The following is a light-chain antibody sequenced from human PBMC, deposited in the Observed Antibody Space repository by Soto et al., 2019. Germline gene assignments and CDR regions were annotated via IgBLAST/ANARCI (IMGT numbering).Light chain of an antibody. J-gene: IGLJ1*01. CDR1: STDVYWYDY. Sequence: QSVLTQPASVSGSPGQSITISCTGASTDVYWYDYVSWYQQHPGQAPNLMIYDVNNRPSGVSYRFSGSKSGDTASLTIFGLQAEDDADYYCSSYTSSAPFYVFGTGTKVTVL. V-gene: IGLV2-14*03. CDR2: DVN. CDR3: SSYTSSAPFYV.